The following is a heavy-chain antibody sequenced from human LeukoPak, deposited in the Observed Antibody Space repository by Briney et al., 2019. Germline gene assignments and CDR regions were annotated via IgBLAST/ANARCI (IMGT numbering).Heavy chain of an antibody. CDR2: IYYSGST. CDR3: ARDNWNYGSSMDV. Sequence: SETLSLTCTVSGGSVSSYYWSWIRQPPGKGLEWIGYIYYSGSTNYNPSLKSRATISVDTSKNQFSLKLSSVTAADTAVYHCARDNWNYGSSMDVWGQGTTVTVSS. J-gene: IGHJ6*02. V-gene: IGHV4-59*02. CDR1: GGSVSSYY. D-gene: IGHD1-7*01.